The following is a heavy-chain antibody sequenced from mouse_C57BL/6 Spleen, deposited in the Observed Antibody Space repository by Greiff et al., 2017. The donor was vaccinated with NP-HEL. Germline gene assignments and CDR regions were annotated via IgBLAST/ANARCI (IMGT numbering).Heavy chain of an antibody. J-gene: IGHJ2*01. D-gene: IGHD2-1*01. V-gene: IGHV5-16*01. CDR2: INYDGSST. CDR3: AREEGNYYFDY. Sequence: EVQVVESEGGLVQPGSSMKLSCTASGFTFSDYYMAWVRQVPEKGLEWVANINYDGSSTYYLDSLKSRFIISRDNAKNILYLQMSSLKSEDTATYYCAREEGNYYFDYWGQGTTLTVSS. CDR1: GFTFSDYY.